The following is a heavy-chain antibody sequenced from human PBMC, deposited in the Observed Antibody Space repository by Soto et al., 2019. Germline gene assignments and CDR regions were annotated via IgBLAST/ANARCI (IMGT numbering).Heavy chain of an antibody. D-gene: IGHD2-15*01. Sequence: GGSLRLSCAASGFTFSNYAMHWVRQAPGKGLEWVSTICGSSTNTYYADSVKGRFTSSRDNSRNTLFLQASSLRAEDAAMYYCAKGGGGSCFSGIDCWGQGTAVTVSS. CDR3: AKGGGGSCFSGIDC. CDR2: ICGSSTNT. V-gene: IGHV3-23*01. J-gene: IGHJ4*02. CDR1: GFTFSNYA.